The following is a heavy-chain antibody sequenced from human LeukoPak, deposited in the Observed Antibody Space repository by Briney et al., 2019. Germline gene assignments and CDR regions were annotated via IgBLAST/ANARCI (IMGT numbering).Heavy chain of an antibody. CDR1: GFDFGAYE. V-gene: IGHV3-48*03. CDR2: FAGSDTTT. Sequence: GSLRLSCAASGFDFGAYEMNWVRPAPGKGLEWVAYFAGSDTTTYYADAVKGRFTNSRDNAKNSLYLQMNSLRAEDTALYYCTTLGYHLDSWGQGTLVTVSS. D-gene: IGHD3-22*01. CDR3: TTLGYHLDS. J-gene: IGHJ4*02.